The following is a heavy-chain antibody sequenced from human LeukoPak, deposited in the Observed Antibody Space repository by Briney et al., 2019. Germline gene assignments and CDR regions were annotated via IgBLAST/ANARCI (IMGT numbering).Heavy chain of an antibody. CDR1: GGSISSYY. V-gene: IGHV4-4*07. CDR3: ASGSYYHYYYYYMDV. D-gene: IGHD1-26*01. CDR2: IYISGSGST. J-gene: IGHJ6*03. Sequence: PSETLSLTCTVSGGSISSYYWSWIRQPAGKGLEWIGRIYISGSGSTNYNPSLKSRVTMSVDTSKNQFSLKLSSVTAADTAVYYCASGSYYHYYYYYMDVWGKGTTVTVSS.